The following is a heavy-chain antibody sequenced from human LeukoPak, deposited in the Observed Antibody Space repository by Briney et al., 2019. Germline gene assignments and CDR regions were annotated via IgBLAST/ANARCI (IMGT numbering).Heavy chain of an antibody. D-gene: IGHD3-10*01. CDR2: ISSGSNAI. CDR1: GFTFSSYR. CDR3: AREGRDLNALDI. V-gene: IGHV3-48*04. J-gene: IGHJ3*02. Sequence: PGGSLRLSCAASGFTFSSYRMNWVRQAPGKGLEWISYISSGSNAIYYADSVKGRFTISRDNAKNSLYLQMDSLRVEDTAVYYCAREGRDLNALDIWGQGTMVTVS.